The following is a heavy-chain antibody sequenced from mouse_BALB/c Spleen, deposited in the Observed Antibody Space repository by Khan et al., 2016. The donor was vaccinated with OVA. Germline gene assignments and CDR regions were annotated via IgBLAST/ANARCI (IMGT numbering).Heavy chain of an antibody. CDR1: GYTFTSYV. J-gene: IGHJ4*01. CDR3: ARGGGYGYFYAMDY. Sequence: VQLQQPGPELVKPGASVKMSCKASGYTFTSYVMHWVKQKPGQGLEWIGYINPYNDGTKYNEKFRGKATLTSDKSSSTAYMELSSLTSEDSAVEYCARGGGYGYFYAMDYWGQGTSVTVSS. CDR2: INPYNDGT. V-gene: IGHV1S136*01. D-gene: IGHD1-2*01.